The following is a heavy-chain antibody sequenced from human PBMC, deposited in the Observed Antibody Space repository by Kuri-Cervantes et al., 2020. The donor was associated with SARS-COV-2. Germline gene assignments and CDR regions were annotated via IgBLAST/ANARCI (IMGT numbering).Heavy chain of an antibody. CDR1: GGSISSYY. D-gene: IGHD3-9*01. CDR2: IYYSGST. J-gene: IGHJ6*02. Sequence: PSETLSLTCTVSGGSISSYYWSWIRQPPGKGLEWIGYIYYSGSTNYNPSLKSRVTISVDTSKNQFSLKLSSVTAADTAVYYCARDRQRAYYDILTGYYPVFYYYGMDVWGQGTTVTVSS. V-gene: IGHV4-59*01. CDR3: ARDRQRAYYDILTGYYPVFYYYGMDV.